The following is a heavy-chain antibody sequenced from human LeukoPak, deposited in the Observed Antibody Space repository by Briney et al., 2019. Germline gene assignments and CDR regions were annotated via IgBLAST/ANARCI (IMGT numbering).Heavy chain of an antibody. CDR3: ANEYSKGDI. D-gene: IGHD4-11*01. J-gene: IGHJ3*02. CDR1: GFTFSNYV. CDR2: ISGSGTNT. V-gene: IGHV3-23*01. Sequence: GGSLRLSCAASGFTFSNYVMSWFRQAPGKGLEWVSAISGSGTNTYYADSVRGRFTISRDNSKNTLYLQMNSLRAEDAAVYYCANEYSKGDIWGQGTMVTVSS.